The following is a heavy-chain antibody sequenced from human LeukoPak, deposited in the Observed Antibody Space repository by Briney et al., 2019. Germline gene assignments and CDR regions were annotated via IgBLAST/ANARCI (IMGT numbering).Heavy chain of an antibody. CDR3: ARLGTTRIWAFDI. CDR2: IYYTGST. V-gene: IGHV4-59*01. D-gene: IGHD1-14*01. Sequence: SETLSLTCTVSGGSINGYYWSWIRQSPGKGLESLGYIYYTGSTNYNPSLKSRVTMSVDTSKNQFSLKLSSVTAADTAVYYCARLGTTRIWAFDIWGQGTMVTVSS. CDR1: GGSINGYY. J-gene: IGHJ3*02.